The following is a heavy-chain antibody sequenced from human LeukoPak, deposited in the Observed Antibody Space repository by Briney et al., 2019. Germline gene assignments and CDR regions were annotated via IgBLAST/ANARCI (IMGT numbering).Heavy chain of an antibody. V-gene: IGHV3-74*01. J-gene: IGHJ4*02. Sequence: PGGSLRLSCAASGFTFSSYWMHWVRQAPGKGLVWVSRINSDGSSTSYADSVKGRFTISRDNAKNTLYLQMNSLRAEDTAVYYCARERIGEWDLSYWGQGTLVTVSS. D-gene: IGHD1-26*01. CDR3: ARERIGEWDLSY. CDR2: INSDGSST. CDR1: GFTFSSYW.